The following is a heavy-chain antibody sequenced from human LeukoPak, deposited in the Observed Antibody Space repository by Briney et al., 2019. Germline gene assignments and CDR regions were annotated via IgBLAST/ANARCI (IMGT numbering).Heavy chain of an antibody. J-gene: IGHJ4*02. CDR1: GYSISSGYY. D-gene: IGHD5-12*01. CDR3: ARDVRYSGYDLGTDY. Sequence: PSETLSLTCAVSGYSISSGYYWGWIRQPPGKGLEWIGSIYHSGSTYYNPSPKSRVTISVDTSKNQFSLKLSSVTAADTAVYYCARDVRYSGYDLGTDYWGQGTLVTVSS. CDR2: IYHSGST. V-gene: IGHV4-38-2*02.